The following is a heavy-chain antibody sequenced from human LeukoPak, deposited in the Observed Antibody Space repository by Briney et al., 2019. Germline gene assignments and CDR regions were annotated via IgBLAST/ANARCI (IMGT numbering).Heavy chain of an antibody. CDR3: ASSTTTMVRGVIGPHNWFDP. V-gene: IGHV1-69*01. Sequence: GSSVTVSCKASGGTFSSYAISWVRQAPGQGLEWMGGIIPIFGTANYAQKFQGRVTITADESTSTAYMELSSLRSEDTAVYYCASSTTTMVRGVIGPHNWFDPWGQGTLVTVSS. CDR1: GGTFSSYA. D-gene: IGHD3-10*01. CDR2: IIPIFGTA. J-gene: IGHJ5*02.